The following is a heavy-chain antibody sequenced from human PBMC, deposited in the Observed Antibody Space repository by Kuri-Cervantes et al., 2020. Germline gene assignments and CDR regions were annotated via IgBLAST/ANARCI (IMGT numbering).Heavy chain of an antibody. Sequence: ASVQVSCKASGYTFTSYGISWVRQAPGQGLEWMGWINPNSGGTNYAQKFQGWVTMTRDTSITTAYMELSRLRSDDTAVYYCARDYYDSRNYNYFDYWGQGTRVTVSS. D-gene: IGHD3-22*01. CDR3: ARDYYDSRNYNYFDY. CDR1: GYTFTSYG. J-gene: IGHJ4*02. V-gene: IGHV1-2*04. CDR2: INPNSGGT.